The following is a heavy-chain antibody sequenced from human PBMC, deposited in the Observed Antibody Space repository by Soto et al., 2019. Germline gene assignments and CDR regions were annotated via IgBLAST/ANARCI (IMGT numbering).Heavy chain of an antibody. CDR1: GFTFSSYA. Sequence: QVQLVESGGGVVQPGRSLRLSCAASGFTFSSYAMHWVRQAPGKGLEWVAVISYDGSNKYYADSVKGRFTISRDNSKNTLYLQMNSLRAEDTAVYYCARETGEDGTVDYWGQGTLVTVSS. D-gene: IGHD3-16*01. J-gene: IGHJ4*02. V-gene: IGHV3-30-3*01. CDR3: ARETGEDGTVDY. CDR2: ISYDGSNK.